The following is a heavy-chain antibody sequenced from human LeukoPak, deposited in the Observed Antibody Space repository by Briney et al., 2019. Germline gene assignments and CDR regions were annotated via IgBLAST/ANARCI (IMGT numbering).Heavy chain of an antibody. V-gene: IGHV4-31*03. Sequence: SETLSLTCTVSGGSISSGGYYWSWIRQHPGKGLEWIVYIYYSGSTYYNPSLKSRVTISVDTSKSQFSLKLSSVTAADTAVYYCARAMSGWNPRNDYFDYWGQGTLVTVSS. D-gene: IGHD1-1*01. CDR2: IYYSGST. CDR3: ARAMSGWNPRNDYFDY. CDR1: GGSISSGGYY. J-gene: IGHJ4*02.